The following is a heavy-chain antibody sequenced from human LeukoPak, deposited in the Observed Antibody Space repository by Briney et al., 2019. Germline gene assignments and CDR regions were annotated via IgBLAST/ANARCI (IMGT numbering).Heavy chain of an antibody. V-gene: IGHV3-15*01. CDR2: IKSKTDGGTT. Sequence: GGSLRLSCAASGFTFSNAWMSWVRQAPGKGLEWVGRIKSKTDGGTTDYAAPVKGRFTISRDDSKNTLYLQMNSLKTEDTAVYYCTTDQPCGWRNFDYWGQGTLVTVSS. J-gene: IGHJ4*02. D-gene: IGHD6-19*01. CDR1: GFTFSNAW. CDR3: TTDQPCGWRNFDY.